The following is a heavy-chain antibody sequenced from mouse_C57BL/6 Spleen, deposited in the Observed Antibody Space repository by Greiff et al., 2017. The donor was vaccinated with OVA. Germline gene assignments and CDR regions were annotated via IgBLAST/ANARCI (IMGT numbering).Heavy chain of an antibody. D-gene: IGHD4-1*01. V-gene: IGHV1-54*01. Sequence: QVQLQQSGAELVRPGTSVKVSCKASGYAFTNYLIEWVKQRPGQGLEWIGVINPGSGGTNYNEKFKGKATLTADKSSSTAYMQLSSPTSEDSAVYFCARSEGLGRGDYWGQGTTLTVSS. CDR1: GYAFTNYL. CDR2: INPGSGGT. J-gene: IGHJ2*01. CDR3: ARSEGLGRGDY.